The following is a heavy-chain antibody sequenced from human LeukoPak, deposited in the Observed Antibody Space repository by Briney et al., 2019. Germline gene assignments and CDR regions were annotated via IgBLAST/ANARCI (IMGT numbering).Heavy chain of an antibody. CDR1: GFTFSSYS. D-gene: IGHD3-22*01. CDR3: ARPTRYYDSSGYYDAFDI. Sequence: GSLRLSCAASGFTFSSYSMNWVRQAPGKGLEWVSSISSSSSYIYYADSVKGRFTISRDNAKNSLYLQMNSLRAEDTAVYYCARPTRYYDSSGYYDAFDIWGQGTMVTVSS. CDR2: ISSSSSYI. V-gene: IGHV3-21*01. J-gene: IGHJ3*02.